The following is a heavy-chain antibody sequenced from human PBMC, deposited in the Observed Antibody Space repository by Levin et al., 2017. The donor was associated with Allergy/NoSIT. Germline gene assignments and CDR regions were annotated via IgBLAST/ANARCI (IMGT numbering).Heavy chain of an antibody. CDR2: IKQDGSEK. D-gene: IGHD1/OR15-1a*01. J-gene: IGHJ4*02. Sequence: LSLTCAASGFTFSAHWMTWVRQAPGKGLEWVANIKQDGSEKYYVDSVKGRFTVSRDNAKNSLYLQMNSLRADDTAAYYCATYNWNNGREFDYWGQGTLVTVSS. V-gene: IGHV3-7*01. CDR3: ATYNWNNGREFDY. CDR1: GFTFSAHW.